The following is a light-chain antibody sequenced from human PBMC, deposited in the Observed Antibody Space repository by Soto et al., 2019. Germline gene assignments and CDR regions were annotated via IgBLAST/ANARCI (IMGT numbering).Light chain of an antibody. Sequence: VMTQSPATLSVSPGERATLSCRASLSVGTNLAWYQQKPGQPPRLLIYGATTSSTGNPGTFSVSGSGTDFTLTITSLQSEDFVHYYYQPHYNWTPGTFGQGTRVEIK. CDR3: QPHYNWTPGT. J-gene: IGKJ1*01. V-gene: IGKV3-15*01. CDR2: GAT. CDR1: LSVGTN.